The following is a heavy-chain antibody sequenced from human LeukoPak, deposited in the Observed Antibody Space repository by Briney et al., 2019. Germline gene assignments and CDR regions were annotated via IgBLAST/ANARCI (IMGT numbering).Heavy chain of an antibody. J-gene: IGHJ4*02. CDR1: RYTFTSYY. Sequence: ASVKVSCKASRYTFTSYYMHWVRQAPGQGLEWMGIINPSGGSTSYAQKFQGRVTMTRDTSTSTVYMELSSLRSEDTAVYYCARDRHRRDCSSTSCSGEEIDYWGQGTLVAVSS. D-gene: IGHD2-2*01. V-gene: IGHV1-46*01. CDR2: INPSGGST. CDR3: ARDRHRRDCSSTSCSGEEIDY.